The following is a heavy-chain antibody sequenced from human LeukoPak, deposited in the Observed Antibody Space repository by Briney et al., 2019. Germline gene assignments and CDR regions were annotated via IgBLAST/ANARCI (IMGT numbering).Heavy chain of an antibody. CDR1: GYTFTSYG. CDR2: ISAYNGYT. J-gene: IGHJ4*02. CDR3: ARKPPSGSYYDDY. D-gene: IGHD1-26*01. V-gene: IGHV1-18*01. Sequence: EASVKVSCKASGYTFTSYGISWVRQAPGQGLEWMGWISAYNGYTNYAQKLQGRVTMTTDTSTSTAYMELRGLRSDDTAMYYCARKPPSGSYYDDYWGQGTLVTVSS.